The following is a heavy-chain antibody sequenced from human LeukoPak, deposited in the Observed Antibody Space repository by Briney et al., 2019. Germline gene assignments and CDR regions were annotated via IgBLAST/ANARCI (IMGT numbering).Heavy chain of an antibody. Sequence: PGGSLRLSCAASGFTFSSYWMSWVRQAPGKGLEWVSVIYSGGSTYYADSVKGRFTISRDNSKNTLYLQMNSLRAEDTAVYYCATQRRFTMVRGVVRGAFDIWGQGTMVTVSS. CDR3: ATQRRFTMVRGVVRGAFDI. J-gene: IGHJ3*02. CDR2: IYSGGST. D-gene: IGHD3-10*01. V-gene: IGHV3-66*01. CDR1: GFTFSSYW.